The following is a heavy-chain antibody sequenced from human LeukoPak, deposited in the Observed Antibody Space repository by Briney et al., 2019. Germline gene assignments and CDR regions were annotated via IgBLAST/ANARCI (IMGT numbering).Heavy chain of an antibody. CDR1: GFTFSSYE. J-gene: IGHJ2*01. D-gene: IGHD4-23*01. CDR3: SGGKPYWYFDL. V-gene: IGHV4-34*08. Sequence: LRLSCAASGFTFSSYEMNWIRQPPGKGLEWIGEINHSGSTNYNPSLKSRVTISVDTSKNQFSLKLSSVTAADTAVYYCSGGKPYWYFDLWGRGTLVTVSS. CDR2: INHSGST.